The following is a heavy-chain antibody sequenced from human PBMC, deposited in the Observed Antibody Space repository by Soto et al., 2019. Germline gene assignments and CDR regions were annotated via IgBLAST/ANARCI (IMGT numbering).Heavy chain of an antibody. V-gene: IGHV3-33*06. CDR2: IWYDGSNK. J-gene: IGHJ4*02. CDR1: RFTFSSYG. CDR3: AKKVPASNPLDS. Sequence: SLRLSCAASRFTFSSYGMNWVRQAPGKGLEWVAGIWYDGSNKYYADSVKGRFTISRDNSKNTLYLQMNSLRVEDTAVYYCAKKVPASNPLDSWGQGALVTVSS.